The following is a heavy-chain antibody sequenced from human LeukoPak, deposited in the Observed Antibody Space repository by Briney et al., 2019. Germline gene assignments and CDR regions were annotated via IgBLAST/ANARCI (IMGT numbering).Heavy chain of an antibody. CDR3: ARGMAPTYYYYGMDV. J-gene: IGHJ6*02. CDR1: GFIFSSYG. Sequence: PGGSLRLSCVASGFIFSSYGMHWVRQAPGKGLEWVAVIWYDGSNKYYADSVKGRFTISRDNSKNTLYLQMNSLRAEDTAVYYCARGMAPTYYYYGMDVWGQGTTVTVSS. V-gene: IGHV3-33*08. CDR2: IWYDGSNK. D-gene: IGHD5-24*01.